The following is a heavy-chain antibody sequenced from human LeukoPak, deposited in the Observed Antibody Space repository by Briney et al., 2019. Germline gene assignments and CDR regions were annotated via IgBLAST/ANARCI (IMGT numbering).Heavy chain of an antibody. Sequence: PSETLSLTCTVSGGSTSSYYWSWIRQPPGKGLEWIGYIYYSGSTNYNPSLKSRVTISVDTSKNQFSLKLSSVTAADTAVYYCARGGFSIAALDYWGQGTLVTVSS. CDR3: ARGGFSIAALDY. V-gene: IGHV4-59*01. D-gene: IGHD6-6*01. CDR2: IYYSGST. CDR1: GGSTSSYY. J-gene: IGHJ4*02.